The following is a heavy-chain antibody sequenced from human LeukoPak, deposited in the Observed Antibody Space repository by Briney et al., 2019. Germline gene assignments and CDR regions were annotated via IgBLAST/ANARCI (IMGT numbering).Heavy chain of an antibody. CDR3: ARDYCGGDCFPDY. CDR1: GYTFTGYY. Sequence: ASVKVSCKASGYTFTGYYVHWVRQAPGQELEWMGRINPNSGDTNYAQKFQGRVTMTRDTSISTAYMELSRLRSDDTAVYYCARDYCGGDCFPDYWGQGTLVTVSS. CDR2: INPNSGDT. D-gene: IGHD2-21*02. J-gene: IGHJ4*02. V-gene: IGHV1-2*06.